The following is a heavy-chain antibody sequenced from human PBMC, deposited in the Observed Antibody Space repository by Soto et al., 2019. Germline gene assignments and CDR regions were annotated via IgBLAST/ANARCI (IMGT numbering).Heavy chain of an antibody. J-gene: IGHJ6*02. V-gene: IGHV4-31*03. CDR1: GGSISSGGYY. Sequence: TSETLSLTCTVSGGSISSGGYYLSWIRQHPGKGLEWIGYIYYSGSTYYNPSLKSRVTISVDTSKNQFSLKLSSVTAADTAVYYCAREGERMAYGSGSYYDYYYGMDVWGQGTTVTVSS. D-gene: IGHD3-10*01. CDR2: IYYSGST. CDR3: AREGERMAYGSGSYYDYYYGMDV.